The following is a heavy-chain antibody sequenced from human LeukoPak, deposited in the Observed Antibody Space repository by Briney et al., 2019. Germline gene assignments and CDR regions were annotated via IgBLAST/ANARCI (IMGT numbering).Heavy chain of an antibody. D-gene: IGHD3-3*01. CDR1: GGSISSSSYY. CDR2: IYYSGST. Sequence: SETLSLTCTVSGGSISSSSYYWGWIRQPPGKGLEWIGSIYYSGSTYYNPSLKSRVTISVDTSKNQFSLKLSSVTAADTAVYYCARPRIPDDFWSGPDYYYYMDVWGKGTTVTVSS. V-gene: IGHV4-39*01. J-gene: IGHJ6*03. CDR3: ARPRIPDDFWSGPDYYYYMDV.